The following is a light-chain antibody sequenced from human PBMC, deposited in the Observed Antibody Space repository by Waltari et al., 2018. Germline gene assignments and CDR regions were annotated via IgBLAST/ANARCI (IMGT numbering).Light chain of an antibody. J-gene: IGLJ3*02. Sequence: QSVLTQPPPASGAPGQSVSISCSGSRPNIGSNYVYWYQQFSGKAPKLLIYNNNPRPSGVPDGFAGCKSGTSACLAISGRQSQDEADYYCSAWDSSLNNPVVGGGTRLTVL. CDR2: NNN. CDR1: RPNIGSNY. CDR3: SAWDSSLNNPV. V-gene: IGLV1-47*02.